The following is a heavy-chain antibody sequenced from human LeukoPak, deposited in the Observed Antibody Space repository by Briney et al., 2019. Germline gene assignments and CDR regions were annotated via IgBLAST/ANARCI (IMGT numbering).Heavy chain of an antibody. Sequence: ETLSLTCTVSGYSISSGYYWGWIRQPPGKGLEWVANIKQDGSEKYYVDSVKGRFTISRDNAKNSVYLQMNSLRVEDTAVYYCARVQPGYYDISGRYYFHYWGQGTLVTVSS. D-gene: IGHD3-22*01. J-gene: IGHJ4*02. V-gene: IGHV3-7*01. CDR1: GYSISSGYY. CDR3: ARVQPGYYDISGRYYFHY. CDR2: IKQDGSEK.